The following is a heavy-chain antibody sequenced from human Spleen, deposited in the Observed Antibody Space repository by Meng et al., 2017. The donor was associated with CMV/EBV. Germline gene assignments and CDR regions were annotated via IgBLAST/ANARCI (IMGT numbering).Heavy chain of an antibody. Sequence: VHLSQWGAGLLKPSETLALPCAVYGGSFSGYYWSWLGQPPGKALEGIGEINHSGSTNYNPSLKSRVTISVDTSKNQFSLKLCSVTAADTAVYYCESASSDWFRPDYWGQGTLVTVSS. CDR2: INHSGST. V-gene: IGHV4-34*01. D-gene: IGHD6-19*01. CDR3: ESASSDWFRPDY. J-gene: IGHJ4*02. CDR1: GGSFSGYY.